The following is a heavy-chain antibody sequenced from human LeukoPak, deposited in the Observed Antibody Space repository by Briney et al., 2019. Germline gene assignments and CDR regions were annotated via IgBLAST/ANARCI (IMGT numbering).Heavy chain of an antibody. J-gene: IGHJ4*02. CDR1: GFTFSSHW. CDR2: IRQDGGEK. D-gene: IGHD3-10*01. CDR3: AKYGSGSNFDY. V-gene: IGHV3-7*02. Sequence: GGSLRLSCIGSGFTFSSHWMSWVRQAPGKGLEGVANIRQDGGEKYHLDSVEGRFTISRDNAKNSLYLQMNSLRAEDTAVYYCAKYGSGSNFDYWGQGTLVTVSS.